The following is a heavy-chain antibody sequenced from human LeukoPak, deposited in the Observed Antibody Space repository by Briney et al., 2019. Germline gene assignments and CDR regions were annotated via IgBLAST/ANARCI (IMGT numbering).Heavy chain of an antibody. CDR3: ARLDSEDSSSWYTVDY. J-gene: IGHJ4*02. CDR2: INTDGSST. CDR1: GFTFSSYW. D-gene: IGHD6-13*01. Sequence: GGSLRLSCAASGFTFSSYWMHWVRHAPGKGLVWVSRINTDGSSTSYADSVKGRFTISRDNAKNTLYLQMNSLRAEDTAVYYCARLDSEDSSSWYTVDYWGQGTLVTVSS. V-gene: IGHV3-74*01.